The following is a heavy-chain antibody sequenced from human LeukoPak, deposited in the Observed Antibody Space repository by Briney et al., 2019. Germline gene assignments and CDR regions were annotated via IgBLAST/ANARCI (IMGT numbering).Heavy chain of an antibody. CDR2: IWYDGSNK. CDR3: ARAEGYYDSSGNDAFDI. CDR1: GFRFSSYG. D-gene: IGHD3-22*01. V-gene: IGHV3-33*08. J-gene: IGHJ3*02. Sequence: PGGSLRLSCAASGFRFSSYGMHWVRQAPGKGLEWVAVIWYDGSNKYYADSVKGRFTISRDNSKNTLYLQMNSLRAEDTAVYYCARAEGYYDSSGNDAFDIWGQGTMVTVSS.